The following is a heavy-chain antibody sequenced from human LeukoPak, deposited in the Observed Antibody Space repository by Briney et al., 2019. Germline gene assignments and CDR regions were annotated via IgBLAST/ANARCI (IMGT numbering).Heavy chain of an antibody. CDR3: ATEVAPSDHYYYYGMDV. V-gene: IGHV4-59*01. Sequence: SETLSLTCAVYGGSFSGYYWSWIRLPPGKGLEWIGYIHYSGRTNYNPSLKSRVTISVDTSKNQFSLKLSSVTAADTAVYYCATEVAPSDHYYYYGMDVWGQGTTVTVSS. CDR1: GGSFSGYY. J-gene: IGHJ6*02. D-gene: IGHD5-12*01. CDR2: IHYSGRT.